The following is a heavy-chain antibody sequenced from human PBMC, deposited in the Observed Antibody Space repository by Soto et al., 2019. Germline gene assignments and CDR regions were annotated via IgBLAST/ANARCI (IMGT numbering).Heavy chain of an antibody. CDR3: ARDLQSGPDPNDAFDI. V-gene: IGHV1-69*08. CDR1: GGTFSSYT. D-gene: IGHD4-4*01. Sequence: QVQLVQSGAEVKKPGSSVKVSCKASGGTFSSYTISWVRQAPGQGLEWMGRIIPILGIANYAPKFQGRVTITADKSTRTAYMELRSLRSEDTAVYYCARDLQSGPDPNDAFDIWGQGTMVTVPS. CDR2: IIPILGIA. J-gene: IGHJ3*02.